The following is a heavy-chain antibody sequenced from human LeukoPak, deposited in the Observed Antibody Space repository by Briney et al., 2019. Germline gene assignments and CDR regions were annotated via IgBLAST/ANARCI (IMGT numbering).Heavy chain of an antibody. J-gene: IGHJ6*04. D-gene: IGHD3-10*02. V-gene: IGHV3-23*01. CDR3: AGLGITMIGGV. Sequence: GGTLRLSCAASGFSFSSYGMSWVRQAPGKGLEWVSGISDSGGTYYADSVKGRFTISRDNAKNSLYLQMNSLRAEDTAVYYCAGLGITMIGGVWGKGTTVTISS. CDR2: ISDSGGT. CDR1: GFSFSSYG.